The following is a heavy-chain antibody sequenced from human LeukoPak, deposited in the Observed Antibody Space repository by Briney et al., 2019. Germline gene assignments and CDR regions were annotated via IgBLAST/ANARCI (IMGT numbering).Heavy chain of an antibody. D-gene: IGHD2-2*01. CDR1: GGSFSGYY. CDR2: INHSGST. J-gene: IGHJ6*03. CDR3: ARGGTKISPIVVVPAAREGGDYYYMDV. Sequence: SETLSLTCAVYGGSFSGYYWSWIRQPPGKGLEWIGEINHSGSTNYNPSLKSRVTISVDTSKNQFSLKLSSVTAADTAVYYCARGGTKISPIVVVPAAREGGDYYYMDVWGKGTTVTVSS. V-gene: IGHV4-34*01.